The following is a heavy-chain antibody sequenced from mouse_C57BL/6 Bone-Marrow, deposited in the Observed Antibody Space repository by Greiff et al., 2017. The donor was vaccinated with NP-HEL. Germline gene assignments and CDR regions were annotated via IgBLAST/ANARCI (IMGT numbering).Heavy chain of an antibody. CDR3: ARFGVYYDHEDYFDY. D-gene: IGHD2-4*01. CDR1: GYAFSSSW. CDR2: IYPGDGDT. V-gene: IGHV1-82*01. Sequence: VQLQQSGPELVKPGASVKISCKASGYAFSSSWMNWVKQRPGKGLEWIGRIYPGDGDTNYNGKFKGKATLTADKSSSTAYMQLSSLTSEDSAVYYCARFGVYYDHEDYFDYWGQGTTLTVSS. J-gene: IGHJ2*01.